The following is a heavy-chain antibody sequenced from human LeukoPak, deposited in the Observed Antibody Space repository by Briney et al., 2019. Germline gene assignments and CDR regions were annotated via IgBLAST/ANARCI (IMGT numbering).Heavy chain of an antibody. CDR1: GYTFTTYW. J-gene: IGHJ4*02. CDR3: ARHGYGYFDY. D-gene: IGHD5-18*01. V-gene: IGHV5-51*01. Sequence: GESLKISCKGSGYTFTTYWIAWVRQMPGKGLEWMGIIYLGDSDSRYSPSFQGQVTISADKSISTAYLQWSSLKASDTAMYYCARHGYGYFDYWGQGTLVTVSS. CDR2: IYLGDSDS.